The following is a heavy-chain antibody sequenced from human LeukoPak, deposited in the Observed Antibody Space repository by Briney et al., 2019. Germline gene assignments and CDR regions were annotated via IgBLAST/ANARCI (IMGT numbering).Heavy chain of an antibody. D-gene: IGHD6-19*01. CDR3: ARESIAVAGTIDY. CDR1: GYTFTSYY. Sequence: ASVKVSCKASGYTFTSYYMHWVRQAPGQGLEWMGIINPSCGSTSYAQKFQGRVTMTRDMSTSTVYMELSSLRSEDTAVYYCARESIAVAGTIDYWGQGTLVTVSS. J-gene: IGHJ4*02. CDR2: INPSCGST. V-gene: IGHV1-46*01.